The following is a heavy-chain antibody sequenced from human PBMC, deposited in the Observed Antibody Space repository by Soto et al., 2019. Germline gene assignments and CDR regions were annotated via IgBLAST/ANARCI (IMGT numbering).Heavy chain of an antibody. CDR1: GGFI. Sequence: SETLSLTCTVSGGFIWGWIRQSPDKGLEWIGYIYNSGRYNYNPSLESRLTMSIDTSKNQFSLRLASVTAADTAVYYCARTLPNRQLFDSWSQGTLVTVSS. V-gene: IGHV4-59*01. D-gene: IGHD1-1*01. CDR3: ARTLPNRQLFDS. J-gene: IGHJ4*02. CDR2: IYNSGRY.